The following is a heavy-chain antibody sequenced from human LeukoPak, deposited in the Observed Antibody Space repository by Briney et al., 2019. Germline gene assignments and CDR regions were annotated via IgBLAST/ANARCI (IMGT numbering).Heavy chain of an antibody. J-gene: IGHJ4*02. Sequence: GGSLRLSCAASGFTFSDYYMSWIRQAPGKGLEWVSYISSSGSTIYYADSVKGRFTISRDNAKNSLYLQMNSLRAEDTAVYYCARLSRYYDSSGYSFDYWGQGTLVTVSS. CDR2: ISSSGSTI. CDR1: GFTFSDYY. V-gene: IGHV3-11*01. D-gene: IGHD3-22*01. CDR3: ARLSRYYDSSGYSFDY.